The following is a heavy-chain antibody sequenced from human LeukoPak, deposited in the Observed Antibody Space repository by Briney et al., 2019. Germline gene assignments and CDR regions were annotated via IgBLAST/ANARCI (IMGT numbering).Heavy chain of an antibody. CDR3: ARDRRGYSYGLLDY. J-gene: IGHJ4*02. CDR2: ISDSGGRT. D-gene: IGHD5-18*01. Sequence: GGSLRLSCAVSGITLSNYGMSWVRQAPGKGLEWVAGISDSGGRTNYADSVKGRFTISRDNPKNTLYLQMNSLRAEDTAVYYCARDRRGYSYGLLDYWGQGTLVTVSS. CDR1: GITLSNYG. V-gene: IGHV3-23*01.